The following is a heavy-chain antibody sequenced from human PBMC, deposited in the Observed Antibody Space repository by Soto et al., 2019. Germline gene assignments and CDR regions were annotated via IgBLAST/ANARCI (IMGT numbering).Heavy chain of an antibody. J-gene: IGHJ4*02. D-gene: IGHD3-22*01. CDR2: ISGSGGST. CDR1: GFTFSSYA. Sequence: PGGSLRLSCAASGFTFSSYAMSWVRQAPGKGLEWVSAISGSGGSTYYADSVKGRFTISRDNSRNTLYLQMNSLGAEDTAVYYCAKEPRIYDSNDYWGQGTLVTVSS. CDR3: AKEPRIYDSNDY. V-gene: IGHV3-23*01.